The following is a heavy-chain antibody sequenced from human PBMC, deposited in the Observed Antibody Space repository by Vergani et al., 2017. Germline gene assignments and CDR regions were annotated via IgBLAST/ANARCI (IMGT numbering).Heavy chain of an antibody. Sequence: EVQLVEPGGGLVQPGGSLRSSCVTSGFPSSSYSMKWVRQAPGKGLEWVSYISSSSSTIYYADSVRGRFTISRDSGENSMYLQMNSLGVEDTAVYYCARGQPGYQALSSNWFDHWGQGTLVTVSS. V-gene: IGHV3-48*01. CDR1: GFPSSSYS. CDR2: ISSSSSTI. CDR3: ARGQPGYQALSSNWFDH. J-gene: IGHJ5*02. D-gene: IGHD2-2*01.